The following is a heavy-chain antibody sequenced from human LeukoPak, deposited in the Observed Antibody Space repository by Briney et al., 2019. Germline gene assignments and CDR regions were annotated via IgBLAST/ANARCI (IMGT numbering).Heavy chain of an antibody. J-gene: IGHJ5*02. V-gene: IGHV3-53*01. CDR3: ATRGA. CDR2: IFTGSLDGRT. Sequence: PGGSLRLSCAASGLGFTSDFMTWVRQAPGKGLEWLSIIFTGSLDGRTAHADSVKGRFTISRDNSANTLYLQMDSLRTEDTATYYCATRGAWGPGTLVTVSS. CDR1: GLGFTSDF.